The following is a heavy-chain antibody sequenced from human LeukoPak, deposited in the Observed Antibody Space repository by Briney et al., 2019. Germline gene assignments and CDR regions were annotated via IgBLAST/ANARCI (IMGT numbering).Heavy chain of an antibody. Sequence: GGSLRLSCLASRFSFSNYNMNWVRQAPGKGLEWVSGISAGGDLTFHADPVKGRLTISRDNSKNTLYLQMNSLRADDTAEYYCAKSLLTTASGTGRAFDLWGQETMVTVSS. D-gene: IGHD1-26*01. CDR3: AKSLLTTASGTGRAFDL. V-gene: IGHV3-23*01. CDR2: ISAGGDLT. J-gene: IGHJ3*01. CDR1: RFSFSNYN.